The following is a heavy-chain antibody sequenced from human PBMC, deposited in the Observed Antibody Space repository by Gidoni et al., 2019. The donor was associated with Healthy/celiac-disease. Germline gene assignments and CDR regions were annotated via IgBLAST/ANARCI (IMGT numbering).Heavy chain of an antibody. V-gene: IGHV3-23*04. CDR2: ISGSGGST. CDR3: AKDPYYYDSSGYFDY. Sequence: EVQLVESGGGLVQPGGSLRLSCAASGFTFSSYAMSWVRQAPGKGLEWVSAISGSGGSTYYADSVKCRFTLSRDNSKNTLYLQMNSLRAEDTAVYYCAKDPYYYDSSGYFDYWGQGTLVTVSS. J-gene: IGHJ4*02. D-gene: IGHD3-22*01. CDR1: GFTFSSYA.